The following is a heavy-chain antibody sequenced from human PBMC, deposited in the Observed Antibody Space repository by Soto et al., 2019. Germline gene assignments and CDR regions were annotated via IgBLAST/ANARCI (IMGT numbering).Heavy chain of an antibody. Sequence: EVQLLESGGGLIQPGGSLRLSYAASGFTFSNSAMSWVRQAPGKGLEWVSVVSVSGSKYYADSVKGRFTISRDTSKNTLHLQRNGLRAKDTSVFYCAKVGIAKIRLCFDLWGRFTLCTVSP. D-gene: IGHD2-21*01. CDR2: VSVSGSK. CDR1: GFTFSNSA. V-gene: IGHV3-23*01. J-gene: IGHJ2*01. CDR3: AKVGIAKIRLCFDL.